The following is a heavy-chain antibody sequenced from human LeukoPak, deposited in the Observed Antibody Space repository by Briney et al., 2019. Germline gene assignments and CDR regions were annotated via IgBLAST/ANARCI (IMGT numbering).Heavy chain of an antibody. J-gene: IGHJ4*02. CDR2: IYYGGST. V-gene: IGHV4-59*01. CDR1: NDPISNYY. CDR3: ARGGEGYPLPHYFDY. Sequence: KASETLSLTCTVSNDPISNYYWNWIRQPPGKGLEWIGYIYYGGSTNYNPSLKSRVTISVDTSKNQFSLKLSSVTAADTAVYYCARGGEGYPLPHYFDYWGQGTLVTVSS. D-gene: IGHD5-18*01.